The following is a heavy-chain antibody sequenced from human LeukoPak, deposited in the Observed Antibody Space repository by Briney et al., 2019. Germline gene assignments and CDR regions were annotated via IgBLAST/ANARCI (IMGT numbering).Heavy chain of an antibody. Sequence: GGSLRLSCAASGFTFSSYWMDWVRQAPGKGLVWVSRINSDGSSTSYADSVKGRFTISRDNAKNTLYLQMNSLRAEDTAVYYCARVGYDYDFWSGHYGYYYYGMDVWGQGTTVTVSS. J-gene: IGHJ6*02. CDR2: INSDGSST. D-gene: IGHD3-3*01. CDR1: GFTFSSYW. V-gene: IGHV3-74*01. CDR3: ARVGYDYDFWSGHYGYYYYGMDV.